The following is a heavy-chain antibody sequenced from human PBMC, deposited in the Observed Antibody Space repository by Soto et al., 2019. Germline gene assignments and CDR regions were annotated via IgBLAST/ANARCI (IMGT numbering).Heavy chain of an antibody. Sequence: QVELVQSGAEVKEPGASVKLSCKASGYTFSTYAMHWVRQAPGQSLEWMGWIIAGNKDTRSSQKFQGRVTFTSDTSANIGYMELRSLRSEDTAVYYRARHGSPRPPGNWFDSWSQGTLVTVSS. CDR2: IIAGNKDT. CDR3: ARHGSPRPPGNWFDS. J-gene: IGHJ5*01. V-gene: IGHV1-3*01. CDR1: GYTFSTYA. D-gene: IGHD3-10*01.